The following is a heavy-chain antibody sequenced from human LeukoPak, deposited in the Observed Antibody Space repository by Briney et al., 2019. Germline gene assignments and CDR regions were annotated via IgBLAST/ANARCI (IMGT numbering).Heavy chain of an antibody. CDR3: ARGGAARPDY. D-gene: IGHD6-6*01. Sequence: GGSLRLSCAASGFTFSNYGMNWVRQAPGKGLEWVSYISGSRSTINYADSVKGRFTISRDNAKNALFLQMNSLRAEDTAVYYCARGGAARPDYWGQGTLATVSS. V-gene: IGHV3-48*01. CDR2: ISGSRSTI. J-gene: IGHJ4*02. CDR1: GFTFSNYG.